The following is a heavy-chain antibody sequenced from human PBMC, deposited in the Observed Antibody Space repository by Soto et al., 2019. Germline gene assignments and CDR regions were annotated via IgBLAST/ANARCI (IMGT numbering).Heavy chain of an antibody. Sequence: PSETLSLTCAVYGGSFSGYYRSWIRQPPGKGLEWIGEINHSGSTNYNPSLKSRVTISVDTSKNQFSLKLSSVTAADTAVYYCARAKRGYSYGYYFDYWGQGTLVTVSS. CDR3: ARAKRGYSYGYYFDY. D-gene: IGHD5-18*01. CDR2: INHSGST. V-gene: IGHV4-34*01. CDR1: GGSFSGYY. J-gene: IGHJ4*02.